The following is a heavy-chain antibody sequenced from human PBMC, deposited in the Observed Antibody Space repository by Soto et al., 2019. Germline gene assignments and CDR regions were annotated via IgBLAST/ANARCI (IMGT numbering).Heavy chain of an antibody. CDR1: GGSISSSSYY. J-gene: IGHJ4*02. V-gene: IGHV4-39*01. D-gene: IGHD2-15*01. CDR2: IYYSGST. CDR3: ARHTPAISISDH. Sequence: QLHLQESGPGLVKPSETLSLTCTVSGGSISSSSYYWGWIRQPPGKGLEWIGSIYYSGSTYYNPSLKSRVTISVDTSKNQFSLKLSSVTAADTAVYYCARHTPAISISDHWGQGTLVTVSS.